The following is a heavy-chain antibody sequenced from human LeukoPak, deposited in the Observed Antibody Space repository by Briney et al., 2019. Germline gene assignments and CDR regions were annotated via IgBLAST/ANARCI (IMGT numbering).Heavy chain of an antibody. J-gene: IGHJ5*02. V-gene: IGHV4-34*01. CDR1: GGSFSGYY. Sequence: PSETLSLTCAVYGGSFSGYYWSWIRQPPGKGLEWIGEIYHSGSTNYNPSLKSRVTISVDKSKNQFSLKLSSVTAADTAVYYCATEVFGVGPYDPWGQGTLVTVSS. CDR2: IYHSGST. CDR3: ATEVFGVGPYDP. D-gene: IGHD3-10*02.